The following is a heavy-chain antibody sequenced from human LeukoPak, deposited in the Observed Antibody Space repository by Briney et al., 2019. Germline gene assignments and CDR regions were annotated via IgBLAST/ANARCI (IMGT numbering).Heavy chain of an antibody. CDR3: ARGADIVVVPAAYFDY. Sequence: SETLSLTCTVSGGSISSGDYYWSWIRQPPGKGLEWIGYIYYSGSTYYNPSLNSRVTISVDTSKNQSSLKLSSVTAADTAVYYCARGADIVVVPAAYFDYWGQGTLVTVSS. V-gene: IGHV4-30-4*08. D-gene: IGHD2-2*01. J-gene: IGHJ4*02. CDR1: GGSISSGDYY. CDR2: IYYSGST.